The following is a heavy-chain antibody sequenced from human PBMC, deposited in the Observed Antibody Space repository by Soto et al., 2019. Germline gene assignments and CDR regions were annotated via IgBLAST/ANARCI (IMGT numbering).Heavy chain of an antibody. CDR2: IYYSGST. CDR1: GGSISSYY. J-gene: IGHJ3*02. Sequence: PSETLSLTCTVSGGSISSYYWSWIRQPPGKGLEWIGYIYYSGSTNYNPSLKSRVTISVDTSKNQFSLKLSSVTAADTAVYYCARAPESGSYHRAWDFDIWGQGTMVTVSS. CDR3: ARAPESGSYHRAWDFDI. D-gene: IGHD1-26*01. V-gene: IGHV4-59*01.